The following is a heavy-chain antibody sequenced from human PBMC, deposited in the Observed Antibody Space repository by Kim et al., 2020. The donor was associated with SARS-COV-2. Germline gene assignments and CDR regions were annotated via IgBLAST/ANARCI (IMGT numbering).Heavy chain of an antibody. CDR1: GFALSGSD. Sequence: GGSLRLSCAASGFALSGSDIYWVRQASGKGLEWVGHFRWKLNSRMIKYGASVTGRFTISRDDSKNTAYLQMDSLKTEDTAVYYCVVIILQGQRSESWGQGTLVTVSS. CDR2: FRWKLNSRMI. V-gene: IGHV3-73*01. J-gene: IGHJ5*01. D-gene: IGHD2-21*01. CDR3: VVIILQGQRSES.